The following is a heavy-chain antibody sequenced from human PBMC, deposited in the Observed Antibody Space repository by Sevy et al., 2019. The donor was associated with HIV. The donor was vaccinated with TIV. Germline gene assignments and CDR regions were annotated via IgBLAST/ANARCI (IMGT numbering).Heavy chain of an antibody. CDR3: ARDASDAFDI. V-gene: IGHV3-33*01. CDR1: GFTFSSYG. Sequence: GGSLRLSCAASGFTFSSYGMHWVRPAPGKGLEWVAVVWYDGSNKYYADSVKGRFTISRDNSKNTLYLQMNSLRAEDTAAYYCARDASDAFDIWGQGTMVTVSS. CDR2: VWYDGSNK. J-gene: IGHJ3*02.